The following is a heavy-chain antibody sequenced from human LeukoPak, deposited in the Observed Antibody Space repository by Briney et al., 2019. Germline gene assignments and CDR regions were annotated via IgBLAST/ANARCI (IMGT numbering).Heavy chain of an antibody. CDR3: ARGLRGTGRNYYYYMDV. V-gene: IGHV1-8*01. CDR2: MNPNSGNT. Sequence: ASVKVSCKASGYTFTSYDINWVRQATGQGLEWMGWMNPNSGNTGYAQKFQGRVTMTSNTSISTAYMELSSLRSEDTAVYYCARGLRGTGRNYYYYMDVWGKGTTVTVSS. CDR1: GYTFTSYD. J-gene: IGHJ6*03. D-gene: IGHD3-16*01.